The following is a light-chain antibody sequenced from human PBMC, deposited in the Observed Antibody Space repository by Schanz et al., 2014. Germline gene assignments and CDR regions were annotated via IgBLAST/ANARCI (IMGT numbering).Light chain of an antibody. J-gene: IGKJ3*01. CDR2: DAS. CDR1: QSVSSY. Sequence: EIVLTQSPATLSLSPGERATLSCRASQSVSSYLAWYQQKPGQAPRLLIYDASNRATGIPARFSGSGSGTVFAIAISGLETEDSAVYYCQQRSGWPPMFTFAPGTTVHLK. CDR3: QQRSGWPPMFT. V-gene: IGKV3-11*01.